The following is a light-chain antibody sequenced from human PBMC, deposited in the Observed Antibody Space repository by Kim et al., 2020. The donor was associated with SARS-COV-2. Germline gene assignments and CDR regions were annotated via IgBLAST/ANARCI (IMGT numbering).Light chain of an antibody. J-gene: IGKJ5*01. CDR3: QQYDNFSPIT. Sequence: SVGDRVTITCQASQDISNHLKWYQQKPGKAPELLIFDASNLETGVPSRFSGSGSGAVFTFTISSLQPEDIATYYCQQYDNFSPITFGQGTRLEIK. CDR2: DAS. V-gene: IGKV1-33*01. CDR1: QDISNH.